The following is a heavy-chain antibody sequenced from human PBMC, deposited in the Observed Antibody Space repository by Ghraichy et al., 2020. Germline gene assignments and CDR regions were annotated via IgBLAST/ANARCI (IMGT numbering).Heavy chain of an antibody. CDR1: GFSFSRYA. Sequence: GGSLRLSCAASGFSFSRYAMNWVRQAPGKGLEWVSSISSSSSYKYYTDSLKGRFSISRDNAKNFLYLQLNSLRPEDTAVYYCARDASVPGYSYGRPLYGMYVWGQGTTVTVS. J-gene: IGHJ6*02. CDR2: ISSSSSYK. CDR3: ARDASVPGYSYGRPLYGMYV. V-gene: IGHV3-21*01. D-gene: IGHD5-18*01.